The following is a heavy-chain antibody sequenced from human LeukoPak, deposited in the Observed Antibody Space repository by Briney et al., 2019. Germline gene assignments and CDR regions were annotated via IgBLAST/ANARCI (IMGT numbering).Heavy chain of an antibody. CDR2: IYYSGST. Sequence: SETLSLTCTVSGDSISSYSWNWIRQPPGKGLEWIGYIYYSGSTNYNPSLKSRVTISVDTSKNQFSLKLSSVTAADTAVYYCARETPYYDFWSGYYNPLGYFDYWGQGTLVTVSS. J-gene: IGHJ4*02. CDR3: ARETPYYDFWSGYYNPLGYFDY. D-gene: IGHD3-3*01. V-gene: IGHV4-59*01. CDR1: GDSISSYS.